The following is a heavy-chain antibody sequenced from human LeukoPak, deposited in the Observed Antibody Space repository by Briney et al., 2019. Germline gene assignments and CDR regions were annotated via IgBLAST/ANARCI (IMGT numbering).Heavy chain of an antibody. CDR2: IYYSGST. V-gene: IGHV4-39*01. CDR1: GGSISSSSYY. D-gene: IGHD1-1*01. CDR3: ARSLERQFYYYGMDV. Sequence: PSETLSLTCTVSGGSISSSSYYWGWIRQPPGKGLEWIGSIYYSGSTYYNPSLNSRVTISVDTSKNQFSLKLSSVTAADTAVYYCARSLERQFYYYGMDVWGQGTTVTVSS. J-gene: IGHJ6*02.